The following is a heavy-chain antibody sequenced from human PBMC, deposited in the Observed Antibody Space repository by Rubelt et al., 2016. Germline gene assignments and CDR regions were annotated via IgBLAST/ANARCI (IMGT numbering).Heavy chain of an antibody. CDR3: ARDPLPVRGVIMTPTH. CDR1: GYTFTGYY. J-gene: IGHJ4*02. Sequence: QVQLVQSGAEVKKPGASVKVSCKASGYTFTGYYMHWVRQAPGQGLEWMGWINPNSGGTNYAQKCQGRVTMTGDTSISTAYMELSRLRSDDTAVYYCARDPLPVRGVIMTPTHWGQGTLVTVSS. D-gene: IGHD3-10*01. V-gene: IGHV1-2*02. CDR2: INPNSGGT.